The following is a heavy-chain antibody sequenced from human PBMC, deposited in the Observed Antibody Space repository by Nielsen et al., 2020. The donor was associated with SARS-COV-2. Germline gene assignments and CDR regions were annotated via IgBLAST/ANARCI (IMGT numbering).Heavy chain of an antibody. V-gene: IGHV3-9*01. CDR2: ISWNSGSI. D-gene: IGHD3-9*01. CDR1: GFTLRNYG. CDR3: AKTAYYDILTGYSAVDY. J-gene: IGHJ4*02. Sequence: SLKISCEASGFTLRNYGVHWVRQAPGKGLEWVSGISWNSGSIGYADSVKGRFTISRDNAKNSLYLQMNSLRAEDTALYYCAKTAYYDILTGYSAVDYWGQGTLVTVSS.